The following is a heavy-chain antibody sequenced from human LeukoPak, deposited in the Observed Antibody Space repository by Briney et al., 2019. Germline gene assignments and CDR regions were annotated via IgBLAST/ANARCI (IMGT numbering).Heavy chain of an antibody. CDR2: IYPGDSDT. V-gene: IGHV5-51*01. J-gene: IGHJ4*02. D-gene: IGHD5-12*01. Sequence: GESLKISCKGSGYSFTNYWIGWVRQMPGKGLEWMGIIYPGDSDTRYSPSFQGQFTISADKSISTAYLQWSSLKAADTAMYYCARSASQKWPYFDYWGQGTLVTVSS. CDR3: ARSASQKWPYFDY. CDR1: GYSFTNYW.